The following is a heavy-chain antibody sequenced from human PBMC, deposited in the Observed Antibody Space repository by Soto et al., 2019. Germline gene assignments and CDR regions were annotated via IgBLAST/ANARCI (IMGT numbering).Heavy chain of an antibody. J-gene: IGHJ6*03. Sequence: ASVKVSCKASGYTFTSYDINWVRQATGQGLEWMGWMNPNSGNTGYAQKFQGRVTMTRNTSISTAYMELSSLRSEDTAVYYCAGGRGKLYYYYYMDVWGKGTTVTVSS. CDR3: AGGRGKLYYYYYMDV. V-gene: IGHV1-8*01. CDR1: GYTFTSYD. CDR2: MNPNSGNT.